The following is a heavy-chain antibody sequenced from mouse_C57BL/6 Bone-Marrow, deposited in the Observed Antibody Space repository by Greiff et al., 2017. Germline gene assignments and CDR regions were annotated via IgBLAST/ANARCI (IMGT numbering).Heavy chain of an antibody. Sequence: QVTLKVSGPGILPPSQTLSLTFSFSGFSLSTSNMGIGWIRQPSGKGLEWLAHIWWNDDKYSNQSLKSRLTISKDTSNNQGVLKITRVDTADTATYYCAEIGPYYSGYYCDYWGQGTTLTVDS. CDR3: AEIGPYYSGYYCDY. CDR1: GFSLSTSNMG. V-gene: IGHV8-5*01. J-gene: IGHJ2*01. D-gene: IGHD2-12*01. CDR2: IWWNDDK.